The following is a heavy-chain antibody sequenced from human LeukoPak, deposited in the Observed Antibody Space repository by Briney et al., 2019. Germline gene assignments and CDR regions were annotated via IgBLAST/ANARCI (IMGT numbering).Heavy chain of an antibody. CDR3: TAEKNGSPHY. CDR1: RGSVSSSTYY. V-gene: IGHV4-39*07. D-gene: IGHD2-8*01. CDR2: TYYTGST. Sequence: SETLSLTCTVSRGSVSSSTYYWSWVRQPPGKGLEWIASTYYTGSTYYNPSLKSRVTISLDKSKNEFFLTMTSVTAADTAVYFCTAEKNGSPHYWGQGTQVTVSS. J-gene: IGHJ4*02.